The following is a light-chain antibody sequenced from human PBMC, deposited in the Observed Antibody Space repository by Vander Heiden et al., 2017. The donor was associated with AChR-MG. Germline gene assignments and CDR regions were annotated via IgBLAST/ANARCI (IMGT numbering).Light chain of an antibody. CDR2: DVS. V-gene: IGLV2-11*01. J-gene: IGLJ2*01. CDR1: SRDVGGYNY. Sequence: QSALTQPRSVSGSPGQAVTISCTGTSRDVGGYNYVSWYQQQPGKAPKLMIYDVSTRPSGVPDRFSGSKSGNTASLTISGRQAEDEADYYCCSYAGSYTPVVFGGGTKLTVL. CDR3: CSYAGSYTPVV.